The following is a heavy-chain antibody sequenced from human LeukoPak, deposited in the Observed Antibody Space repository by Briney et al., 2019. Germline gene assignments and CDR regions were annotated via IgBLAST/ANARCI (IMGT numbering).Heavy chain of an antibody. CDR3: ARVGSSNGHYDF. CDR1: GSSITSVSY. CDR2: LSHSGAT. J-gene: IGHJ4*02. V-gene: IGHV4-38-2*02. Sequence: PSETLSLTCRVSGSSITSVSYWAWIRQTPEKGLEWIGSLSHSGATYYNPSLRSRLSTSVDTSNNRFSLTLRSVTAADTAVYYCARVGSSNGHYDFWGPGTLVTVSS. D-gene: IGHD3-10*01.